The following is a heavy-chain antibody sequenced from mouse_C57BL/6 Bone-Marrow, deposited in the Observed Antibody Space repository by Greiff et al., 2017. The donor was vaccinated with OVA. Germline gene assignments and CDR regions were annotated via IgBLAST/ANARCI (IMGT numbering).Heavy chain of an antibody. CDR3: ARERDYYGSRNWYFDV. CDR1: GISITTGNYR. D-gene: IGHD1-1*01. Sequence: DVQLQESGPGLVKPSQTVFLTCTVTGISITTGNYRWSWIRQFPGNKLEWIGYIYYSGTITYNPSLTSRTTITRDTPKNQFFLEMNSLTAEDTATYYCARERDYYGSRNWYFDVWGTGTTVTVSS. J-gene: IGHJ1*03. V-gene: IGHV3-5*01. CDR2: IYYSGTI.